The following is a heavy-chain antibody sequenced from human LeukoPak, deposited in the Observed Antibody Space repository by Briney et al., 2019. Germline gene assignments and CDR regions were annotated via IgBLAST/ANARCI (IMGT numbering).Heavy chain of an antibody. J-gene: IGHJ4*02. V-gene: IGHV4-61*02. D-gene: IGHD6-19*01. CDR1: GGSISSGSYY. Sequence: SQTLSLTCTVSGGSISSGSYYWSWIRQPAGKGLEWIGRIYTSGSTNYNPSLKSRVTISVDTSKNQFSLKLSSVTAADTAVYYCARGIAVVTMYYFDYWGQGTLVTVSS. CDR2: IYTSGST. CDR3: ARGIAVVTMYYFDY.